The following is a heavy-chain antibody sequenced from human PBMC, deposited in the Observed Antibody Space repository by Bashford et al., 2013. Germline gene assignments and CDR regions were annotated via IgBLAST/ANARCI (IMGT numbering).Heavy chain of an antibody. J-gene: IGHJ3*02. CDR3: ASGMILVAYDAFDM. Sequence: VASVKVSCKTSGYTFTSYGINWVRQAPGQGLEWMGWISAYNGNTNYAQKFQGRVTMTTDTSTSTAYMELRSLRSDDTAVYYCASGMILVAYDAFDMWGQGTMVTVSS. V-gene: IGHV1-18*01. CDR1: GYTFTSYG. CDR2: ISAYNGNT. D-gene: IGHD3-22*01.